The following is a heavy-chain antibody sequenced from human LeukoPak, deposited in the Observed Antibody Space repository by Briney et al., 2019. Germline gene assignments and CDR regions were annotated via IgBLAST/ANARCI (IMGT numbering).Heavy chain of an antibody. CDR2: INHSGST. J-gene: IGHJ4*02. Sequence: PSETLSLTCAVYGVSFSGYYWSWIRQPPGKGLEWIGEINHSGSTNHNPSLKSRVTISVDTSKNQFSLKLSSVTAADTAVYYCASPSSYDFWSGYNQHQFDSWGQGTLVTVSS. D-gene: IGHD3-3*01. CDR1: GVSFSGYY. CDR3: ASPSSYDFWSGYNQHQFDS. V-gene: IGHV4-34*01.